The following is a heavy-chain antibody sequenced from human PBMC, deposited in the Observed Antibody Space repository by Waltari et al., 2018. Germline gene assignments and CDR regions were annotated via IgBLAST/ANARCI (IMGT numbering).Heavy chain of an antibody. CDR2: IYYSGST. D-gene: IGHD2-2*01. J-gene: IGHJ6*02. CDR3: AREVEDIVVVPAATSGGMDV. V-gene: IGHV4-30-4*08. CDR1: GGSISSGDYY. Sequence: QVQLQESGPGLVKPSQTLSLTCTVSGGSISSGDYYWSWIRQPPGKGLEWIGYIYYSGSTYSNPSLNGRVTISVDTSKNQFSLKLSSVTAADTAVYYCAREVEDIVVVPAATSGGMDVWGQGTTVTVSS.